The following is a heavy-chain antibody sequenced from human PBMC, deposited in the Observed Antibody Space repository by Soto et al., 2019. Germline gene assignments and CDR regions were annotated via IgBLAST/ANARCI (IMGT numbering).Heavy chain of an antibody. CDR2: ISPYNGHT. CDR3: ARDLTIVPATHPRLENYGMDV. CDR1: GYSFTSYG. J-gene: IGHJ6*02. V-gene: IGHV1-18*01. D-gene: IGHD2-2*01. Sequence: ASVKVSCKASGYSFTSYGISWVRRAPGQGLEWMGWISPYNGHTQFVQRFQGQVSMTTDTSTKTAYMELRNLRSDDTAHYYCARDLTIVPATHPRLENYGMDVWGQGTTVTVSS.